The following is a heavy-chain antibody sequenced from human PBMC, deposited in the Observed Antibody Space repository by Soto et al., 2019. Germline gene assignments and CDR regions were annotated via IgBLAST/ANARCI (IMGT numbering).Heavy chain of an antibody. CDR1: GGTFSSYA. V-gene: IGHV1-69*13. D-gene: IGHD3-3*01. CDR3: ARVEYDFWSGYSNWFDP. CDR2: IIPIFGTA. J-gene: IGHJ5*02. Sequence: GASVKVSCKASGGTFSSYAISWVRQAPGQGLEWMGGIIPIFGTANYAQKFQGRVTITADESTSTAYMELSSLRSEDTAVYYCARVEYDFWSGYSNWFDPWGQGTLVTVSS.